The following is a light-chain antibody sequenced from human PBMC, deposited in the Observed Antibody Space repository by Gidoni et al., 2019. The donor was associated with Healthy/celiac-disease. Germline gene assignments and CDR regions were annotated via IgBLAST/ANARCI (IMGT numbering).Light chain of an antibody. CDR3: QQYGSSPAYT. J-gene: IGKJ2*01. CDR2: GAS. Sequence: EIVLTPSPGTLSLSPGERATLSCRASQSVSSSYLAWYQQKPGQAPRLLIYGASSRATGIPDRFSGSGSGTDFTLTISSLEPEDFAVYYCQQYGSSPAYTFGQGTKLEIK. CDR1: QSVSSSY. V-gene: IGKV3-20*01.